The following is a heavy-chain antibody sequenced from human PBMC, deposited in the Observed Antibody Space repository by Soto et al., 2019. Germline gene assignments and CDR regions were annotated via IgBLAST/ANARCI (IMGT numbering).Heavy chain of an antibody. J-gene: IGHJ6*02. CDR3: ASWSLDRITIFGVVIPYYYGMDV. Sequence: VKVSCKASGVTFSSYAISWVRQAPGQGLEWMGGIIPIFGTANYAQKFQGRVTITADESTSTAYMELSSLRSEDTAVYYCASWSLDRITIFGVVIPYYYGMDVWGQGTTVTVSS. D-gene: IGHD3-3*01. V-gene: IGHV1-69*01. CDR2: IIPIFGTA. CDR1: GVTFSSYA.